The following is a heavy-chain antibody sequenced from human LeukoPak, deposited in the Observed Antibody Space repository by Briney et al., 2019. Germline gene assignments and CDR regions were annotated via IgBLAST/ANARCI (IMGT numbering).Heavy chain of an antibody. J-gene: IGHJ4*02. D-gene: IGHD3-22*01. Sequence: PGGSLRLSCAASGFTFSSYSMNWVRQAPGKGLEWVSAISGSGGSTYYADSVKGRFTISRDNSKNTLYLQMNSLRAEDTAVYYCAKDLYYYDSSGYYYQGNWGQGTLVTVSS. CDR3: AKDLYYYDSSGYYYQGN. CDR2: ISGSGGST. CDR1: GFTFSSYS. V-gene: IGHV3-23*01.